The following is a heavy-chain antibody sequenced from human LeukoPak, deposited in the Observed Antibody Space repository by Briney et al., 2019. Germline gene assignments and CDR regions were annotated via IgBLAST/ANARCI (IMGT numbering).Heavy chain of an antibody. CDR3: ERHWV. J-gene: IGHJ4*02. V-gene: IGHV3-23*01. CDR2: ISGGGFRT. D-gene: IGHD3-16*01. CDR1: GFTFSDFD. Sequence: GGSLRLSPAASGFTFSDFDMSSGRQGPGRGLEWVADISGGGFRTYNADSVKGRFTNSRDNSKNTLYLQMYSLRAEDEAVDYCERHWVWGQGALVTVSS.